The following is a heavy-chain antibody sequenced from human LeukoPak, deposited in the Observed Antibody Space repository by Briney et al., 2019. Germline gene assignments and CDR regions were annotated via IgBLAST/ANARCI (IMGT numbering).Heavy chain of an antibody. V-gene: IGHV4-31*03. CDR1: GGPISSGGYY. Sequence: SETLSLTCTVSGGPISSGGYYWSWIRQHPGKGLEWIGYIYYSGSTYYNPSLKSRVTISVDTSKNQFSLKLSSVTAADTAVYYCAGAYYYDSSGYPHDAFDIWGQGTMVTVSS. J-gene: IGHJ3*02. D-gene: IGHD3-22*01. CDR3: AGAYYYDSSGYPHDAFDI. CDR2: IYYSGST.